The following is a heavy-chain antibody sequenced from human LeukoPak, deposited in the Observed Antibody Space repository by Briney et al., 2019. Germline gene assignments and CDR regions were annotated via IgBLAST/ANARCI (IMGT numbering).Heavy chain of an antibody. CDR3: ARGTLGYCSSTSCSQGYYYGMDV. V-gene: IGHV4-39*01. Sequence: SETLSLTCTVSGGSISSSSYYWGWIRQPPGKGLEWIGSTYYSGSTYYNPSLKSRVTISVDTSKNQFSLKLSSVTAAGTAVYYCARGTLGYCSSTSCSQGYYYGMDVWGQGTTVTVSS. D-gene: IGHD2-2*01. J-gene: IGHJ6*02. CDR2: TYYSGST. CDR1: GGSISSSSYY.